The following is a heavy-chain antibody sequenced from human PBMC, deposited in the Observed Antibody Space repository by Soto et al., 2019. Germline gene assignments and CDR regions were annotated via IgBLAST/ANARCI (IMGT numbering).Heavy chain of an antibody. D-gene: IGHD4-17*01. V-gene: IGHV3-30-3*01. CDR1: GFTFSSYA. CDR2: ISYDGGNR. J-gene: IGHJ2*01. CDR3: ARDARTTVTTRGVWYFDL. Sequence: VQLVESGGGVVQPGRSLRLSCAASGFTFSSYAVHWVRQAPGKGLEWVALISYDGGNRYSADSVKGRFTVSRNNSKNTFYLQMNSLRAEDTAVYYCARDARTTVTTRGVWYFDLWGRGTLVTVSS.